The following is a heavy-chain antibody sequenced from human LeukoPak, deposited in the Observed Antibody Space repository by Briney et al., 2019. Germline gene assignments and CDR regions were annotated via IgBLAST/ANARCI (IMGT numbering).Heavy chain of an antibody. V-gene: IGHV3-33*01. CDR1: GFPFSNYG. D-gene: IGHD1-1*01. Sequence: PGRSLRLSCAASGFPFSNYGMHWVRQAPGKGLEWVAVIWDDGSNEYYADSVKGRFTIFRDNRRNTLYLQMNSLRAEDTAVYSCARDHSGTQDYWGQGTLVTVSS. CDR3: ARDHSGTQDY. CDR2: IWDDGSNE. J-gene: IGHJ4*02.